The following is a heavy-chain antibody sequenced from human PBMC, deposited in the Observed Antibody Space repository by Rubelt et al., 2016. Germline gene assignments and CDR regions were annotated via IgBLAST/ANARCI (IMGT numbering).Heavy chain of an antibody. D-gene: IGHD3-3*01. CDR3: AGGITIFGVASGYFDY. Sequence: QVQLQESGPGLVKPSETLSLTCTVSGGSISSYYWSWIRQPPGKGLEWIGYIYYSGSTNYNPSLKSRVTISIDTSKNQLSLKLGSVTAADTAVDYCAGGITIFGVASGYFDYWGQGTLVTVSS. CDR1: GGSISSYY. V-gene: IGHV4-59*01. J-gene: IGHJ4*02. CDR2: IYYSGST.